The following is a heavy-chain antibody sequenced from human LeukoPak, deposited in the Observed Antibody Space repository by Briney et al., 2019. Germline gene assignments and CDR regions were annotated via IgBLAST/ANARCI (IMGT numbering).Heavy chain of an antibody. CDR3: ARDWNYFSC. Sequence: GGSLRLSCAASGFPITIYAMSWVRQAPGKGLEWVSSISSSSGSIYYADSVKGRFTISRDNAKNSLYLQMNSLRVEDTAVYYCARDWNYFSCWGQGTLVTVSS. CDR2: ISSSSGSI. D-gene: IGHD1-1*01. CDR1: GFPITIYA. V-gene: IGHV3-21*01. J-gene: IGHJ4*02.